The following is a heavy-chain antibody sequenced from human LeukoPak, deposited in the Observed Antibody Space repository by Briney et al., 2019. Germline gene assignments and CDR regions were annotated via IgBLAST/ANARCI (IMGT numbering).Heavy chain of an antibody. Sequence: SETLSLTCTVSGGSISSYYWSWIRQPPGRGLEWIGYIYYSGSTNYNPSLKSRVTISVDTSKNQFSLKLSSVTAADTAVYYCARWGGYVTSDAFDIWGQGTMVIVSS. J-gene: IGHJ3*02. V-gene: IGHV4-59*01. D-gene: IGHD3-3*01. CDR3: ARWGGYVTSDAFDI. CDR2: IYYSGST. CDR1: GGSISSYY.